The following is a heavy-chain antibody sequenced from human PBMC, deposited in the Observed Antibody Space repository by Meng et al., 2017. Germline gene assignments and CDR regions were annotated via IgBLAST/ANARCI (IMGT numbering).Heavy chain of an antibody. CDR1: GFTFDDYG. CDR3: ARVPYYYDSSGYYSDY. V-gene: IGHV3-20*04. D-gene: IGHD3-22*01. J-gene: IGHJ4*02. CDR2: INWNGGST. Sequence: GESLKISCAASGFTFDDYGMSWVRQAPGKGLEWVSGINWNGGSTGYADSVKGRFTISRDNAKNSLYLQMNSLRAEDTGLYYCARVPYYYDSSGYYSDYWGQGTLVTVSS.